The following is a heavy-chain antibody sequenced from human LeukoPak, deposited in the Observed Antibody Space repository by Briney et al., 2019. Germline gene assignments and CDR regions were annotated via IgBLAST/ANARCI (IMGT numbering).Heavy chain of an antibody. J-gene: IGHJ4*02. V-gene: IGHV4-34*01. CDR2: INHRGST. CDR1: GGSFSGYY. Sequence: SETLSLTCAVYGGSFSGYYWSWIRQPPGKGLEWIGEINHRGSTNYNSSLKSRVTISVDTSKNQFSLKLSSVTAADTAVYYCARHSPDYYDSSGYYYVGYYFDYWGQGTLVTVSS. CDR3: ARHSPDYYDSSGYYYVGYYFDY. D-gene: IGHD3-22*01.